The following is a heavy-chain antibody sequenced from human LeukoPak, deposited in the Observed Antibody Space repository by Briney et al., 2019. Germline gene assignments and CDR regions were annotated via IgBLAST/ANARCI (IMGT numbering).Heavy chain of an antibody. Sequence: SETLSPTCTVSGGSISSSSYYWGWIRQPPGKGLEWIGSIYYSGSTYYNASLQSRVTISIDTSKNQFSLRLSSVTAADTAMYYCAKSGGYGLIDYWGQGTLVTVSS. J-gene: IGHJ4*02. V-gene: IGHV4-39*01. CDR2: IYYSGST. CDR1: GGSISSSSYY. CDR3: AKSGGYGLIDY. D-gene: IGHD1-26*01.